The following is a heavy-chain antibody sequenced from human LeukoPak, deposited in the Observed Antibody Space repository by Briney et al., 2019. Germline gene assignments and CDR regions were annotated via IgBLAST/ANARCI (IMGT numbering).Heavy chain of an antibody. CDR3: ARVGLYGDYDYYYYGMDV. Sequence: SETLSLTCTVSGGSISSYYWSWIRQPPGKGLEWIGYIYYSGSTNYNPSLKSRVTISVDTSKNQFSLKLSSVTAADTAVYYCARVGLYGDYDYYYYGMDVWGKGTTVTVSS. V-gene: IGHV4-59*01. D-gene: IGHD4-17*01. J-gene: IGHJ6*04. CDR1: GGSISSYY. CDR2: IYYSGST.